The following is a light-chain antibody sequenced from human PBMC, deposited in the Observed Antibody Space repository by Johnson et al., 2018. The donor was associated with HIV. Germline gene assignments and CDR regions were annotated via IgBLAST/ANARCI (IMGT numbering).Light chain of an antibody. CDR2: DNN. CDR3: GTWDTSLSAGGV. V-gene: IGLV1-51*01. CDR1: SSNIVNNY. J-gene: IGLJ1*01. Sequence: QSVLTQPPSVSAAPGQKVTISCSGSSSNIVNNYVSWYQHLPGTAPKLLIYDNNKRPSGIPDRFSGSKSGTSATLGITGLQTGDEADYYCGTWDTSLSAGGVFGTGTKVTVL.